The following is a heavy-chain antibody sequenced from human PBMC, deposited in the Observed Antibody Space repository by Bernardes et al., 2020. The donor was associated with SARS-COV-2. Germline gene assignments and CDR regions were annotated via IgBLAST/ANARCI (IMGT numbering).Heavy chain of an antibody. CDR2: ISYDGSNK. D-gene: IGHD2-15*01. CDR1: GFTFSSYG. CDR3: AKDLGAYCSGGSCYLNGIIYYYYYGMDV. Sequence: GGSLRLSCAASGFTFSSYGMHWVRQAPGKGLEWVAVISYDGSNKYYADSVKGRFTISRDNSKNTLYLQMNSLRAEDTAVYYCAKDLGAYCSGGSCYLNGIIYYYYYGMDVWGQGTTVTVSS. J-gene: IGHJ6*02. V-gene: IGHV3-30*18.